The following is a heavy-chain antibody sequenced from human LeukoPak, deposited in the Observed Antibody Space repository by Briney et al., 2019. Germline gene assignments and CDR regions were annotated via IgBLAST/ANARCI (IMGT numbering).Heavy chain of an antibody. CDR2: IISTYGAS. CDR3: ARDRTGYGNYYFDS. V-gene: IGHV1-69*13. CDR1: GDTVRRYA. J-gene: IGHJ4*02. D-gene: IGHD2/OR15-2a*01. Sequence: SVKVSCKASGDTVRRYAIGWARQAPGQGLEWIGGIISTYGASNYAQKFQGRVTLTADESANTAYMELRGLRSEDTAVYYCARDRTGYGNYYFDSWGQGTPVTVSS.